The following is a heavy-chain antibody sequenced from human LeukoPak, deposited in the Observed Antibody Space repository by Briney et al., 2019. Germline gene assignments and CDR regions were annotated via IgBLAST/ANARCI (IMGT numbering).Heavy chain of an antibody. V-gene: IGHV4-4*07. CDR1: GGSISNFY. CDR2: IYSSGST. J-gene: IGHJ4*02. D-gene: IGHD5-18*01. Sequence: SETLSLTCTVSGGSISNFYWSWIRQSAGKGLEWIGRIYSSGSTNYNPSLKSRVTMSVDTSKNQFSLKLSSVTAADTAVYYCARELYKDTAMVTFDYWGQGTLVTVSS. CDR3: ARELYKDTAMVTFDY.